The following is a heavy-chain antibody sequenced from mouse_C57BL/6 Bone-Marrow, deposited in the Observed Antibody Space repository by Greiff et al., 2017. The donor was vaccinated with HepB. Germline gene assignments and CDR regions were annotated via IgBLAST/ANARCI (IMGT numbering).Heavy chain of an antibody. D-gene: IGHD2-5*01. CDR2: INPNNGGT. CDR1: GYTFTDYY. V-gene: IGHV1-26*01. J-gene: IGHJ4*01. Sequence: EVQLQQSGPELVKPGASVKISCKASGYTFTDYYMNWVKQSHGKSLEWIGDINPNNGGTSYNQKFKGKATLTVDKSSSTAYMELRSLTSEDSAVYYCARDSNPNYYAMDYWGQGTSVTVSS. CDR3: ARDSNPNYYAMDY.